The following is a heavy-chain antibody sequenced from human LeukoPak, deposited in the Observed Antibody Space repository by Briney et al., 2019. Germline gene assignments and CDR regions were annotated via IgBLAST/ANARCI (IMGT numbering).Heavy chain of an antibody. V-gene: IGHV4-39*07. CDR1: GGSISSSTSY. CDR2: SYYSGST. CDR3: ARPRGTAAAGRWFDP. J-gene: IGHJ5*02. Sequence: SETLSLTCTVSGGSISSSTSYWGWIRQPPGKGLEWIGSSYYSGSTNYNPPLKSRVTISVDTSKNQFSLKLSSVTAADTAVYYCARPRGTAAAGRWFDPWGQGTLVTVSS. D-gene: IGHD6-13*01.